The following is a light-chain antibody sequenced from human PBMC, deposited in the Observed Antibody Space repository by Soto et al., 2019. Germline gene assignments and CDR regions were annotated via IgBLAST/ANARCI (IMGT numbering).Light chain of an antibody. CDR1: QSVSSN. V-gene: IGKV3-15*01. CDR3: HQYKNWRT. Sequence: EIVMTQSPATLSVSPVERATLSCRASQSVSSNLAWYQQKPGQAPRLLIYGASTRAAGIPARFSGSGSGTDFTLTISSLQSEDLAVYYCHQYKNWRTFGQGTKVDIK. CDR2: GAS. J-gene: IGKJ1*01.